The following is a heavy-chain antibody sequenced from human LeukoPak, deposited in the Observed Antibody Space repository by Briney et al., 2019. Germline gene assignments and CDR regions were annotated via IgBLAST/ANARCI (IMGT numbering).Heavy chain of an antibody. J-gene: IGHJ5*02. D-gene: IGHD3-22*01. CDR1: GGSISSGGYY. CDR3: AIQDYDSSGHYYLTS. Sequence: SETLSLTCTVSGGSISSGGYYWSWIRQHPGKGLEWIGYIYYSGSTYYNPSLKSRVTISVDTSKNQFSLKLSSVTAADTAVYYCAIQDYDSSGHYYLTSWGQGTLVTVSS. CDR2: IYYSGST. V-gene: IGHV4-31*03.